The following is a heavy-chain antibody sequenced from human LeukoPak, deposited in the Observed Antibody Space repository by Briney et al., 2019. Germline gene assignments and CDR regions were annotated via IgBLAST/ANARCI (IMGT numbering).Heavy chain of an antibody. V-gene: IGHV4-34*01. Sequence: SETLSLTCAVYGGSFSGYYWSWIRQPPGKGLEWIGEINHSGSTNYNPSPKSRVTISVDTSKNQFSLKLSSVTAADTAVYYCATLGSYYYDSSGVLRNWFDPWGQGTLVTVSS. D-gene: IGHD3-22*01. J-gene: IGHJ5*02. CDR3: ATLGSYYYDSSGVLRNWFDP. CDR1: GGSFSGYY. CDR2: INHSGST.